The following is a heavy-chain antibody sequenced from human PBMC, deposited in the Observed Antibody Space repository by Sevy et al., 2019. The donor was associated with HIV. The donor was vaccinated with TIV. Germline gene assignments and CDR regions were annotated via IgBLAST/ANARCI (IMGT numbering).Heavy chain of an antibody. CDR1: GFTFSSYG. Sequence: GRSLRLSCAASGFTFSSYGMHWVRQAPGKGLEWVAVISYDGSNKYYADSVKGRFTISRDNSKNTLYLQMNSLRAEDTAVYYCVKDGRQLVRYYYYGMDVWGQGTTVTVSS. D-gene: IGHD6-6*01. CDR3: VKDGRQLVRYYYYGMDV. J-gene: IGHJ6*02. CDR2: ISYDGSNK. V-gene: IGHV3-30*18.